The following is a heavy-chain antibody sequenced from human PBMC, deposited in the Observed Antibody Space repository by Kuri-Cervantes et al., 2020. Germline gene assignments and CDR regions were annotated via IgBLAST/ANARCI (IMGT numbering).Heavy chain of an antibody. CDR2: IYSGGST. Sequence: GESLKISCAASGFTFSSYGMHWVRQAPGKGLEWVSVIYSGGSTYYADSVKGRFTISRDNSKNTLYLQMNSLRAEDTAVYYCARGDQGDFDYWGQGTLVTVSS. J-gene: IGHJ4*02. V-gene: IGHV3-NL1*01. CDR1: GFTFSSYG. CDR3: ARGDQGDFDY.